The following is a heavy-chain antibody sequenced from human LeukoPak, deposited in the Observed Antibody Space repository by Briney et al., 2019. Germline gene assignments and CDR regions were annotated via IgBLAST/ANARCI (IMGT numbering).Heavy chain of an antibody. CDR1: EFSFSTYW. CDR3: ARSPAGDAWPPAYYMDV. D-gene: IGHD3-10*01. J-gene: IGHJ6*03. Sequence: GGSLRLSCAASEFSFSTYWMSWVRQAPGKGLEWVANIKEDGTEKYYVGSVKGRFTISRDSAKKSLYLQMNSLRDDDTAVYFCARSPAGDAWPPAYYMDVWGKGTTVTVSS. V-gene: IGHV3-7*01. CDR2: IKEDGTEK.